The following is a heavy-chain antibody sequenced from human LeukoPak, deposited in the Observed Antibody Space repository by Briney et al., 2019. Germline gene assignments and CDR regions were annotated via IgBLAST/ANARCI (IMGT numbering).Heavy chain of an antibody. Sequence: GSLRLSCGASGFTFSNYWSWIRQPPGKGLEWIGEINHSGSTNYNPSLKSRVTISVDTSKNQFSLKLSSVTAADTAVYYCARGRRYYGSGKPIDYWGQGTLVTVSS. J-gene: IGHJ4*02. CDR3: ARGRRYYGSGKPIDY. CDR2: INHSGST. V-gene: IGHV4-34*01. CDR1: GFTFSNY. D-gene: IGHD3-10*01.